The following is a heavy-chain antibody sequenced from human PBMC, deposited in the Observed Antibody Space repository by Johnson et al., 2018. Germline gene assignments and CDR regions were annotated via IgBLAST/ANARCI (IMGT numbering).Heavy chain of an antibody. V-gene: IGHV3-21*06. CDR3: ASGAAAIDY. J-gene: IGHJ4*02. CDR1: EFSLSSYS. D-gene: IGHD6-13*01. CDR2: ISSGSGSL. Sequence: VQLVQSGGGLVNPGGSLRLSCVASEFSLSSYSMNWVRQAPGKGLEWVSAISSGSGSLYYEDSMKGRFTIYRDNAKYSVYLQVNSRGVEDTAVYYCASGAAAIDYWGQGTLVTVSS.